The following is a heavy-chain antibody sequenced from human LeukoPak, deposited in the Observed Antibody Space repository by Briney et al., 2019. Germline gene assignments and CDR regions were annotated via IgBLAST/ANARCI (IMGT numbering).Heavy chain of an antibody. J-gene: IGHJ4*02. D-gene: IGHD3-10*01. Sequence: GGSLRLSCAASGFTFSSYAMSWVRQAPGKGLEWVGRIKSKTDGGTTDYAAPVKGRFTISRDDSKNTLYLQMNSLKTEDTAVYYCTTVTMVRGVTDYWGQGTLVTVSS. CDR1: GFTFSSYA. CDR2: IKSKTDGGTT. V-gene: IGHV3-15*01. CDR3: TTVTMVRGVTDY.